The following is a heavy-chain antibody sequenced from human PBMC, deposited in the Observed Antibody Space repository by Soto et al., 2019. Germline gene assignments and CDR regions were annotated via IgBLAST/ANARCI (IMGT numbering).Heavy chain of an antibody. J-gene: IGHJ2*01. CDR3: ARDGGSSWSQAGWYFDL. V-gene: IGHV4-30-2*01. D-gene: IGHD6-13*01. Sequence: QLQLQESGSGLVKPSQTLSLTCAVSGGAISNAGYSWSWIRQPPGKGLEWIGYIYHGGSTYYNPSLKSRVTISVDRSKNQFSLNLSSVTAADTAVYYCARDGGSSWSQAGWYFDLWGRGTLVIVSS. CDR1: GGAISNAGYS. CDR2: IYHGGST.